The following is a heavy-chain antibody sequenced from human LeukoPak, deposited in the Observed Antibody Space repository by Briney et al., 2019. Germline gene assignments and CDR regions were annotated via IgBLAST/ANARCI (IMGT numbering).Heavy chain of an antibody. Sequence: PGRSLRLSCAASGFTFRTDIMNWVRQAPGKGLEWVAVISKDESYIHYADSVKGRITISRDISTNTLFLQMDSLRVEDTALYYSGRERDGFDVWGQGTTVTVSS. CDR3: GRERDGFDV. CDR2: ISKDESYI. V-gene: IGHV3-30*04. CDR1: GFTFRTDI. J-gene: IGHJ3*01.